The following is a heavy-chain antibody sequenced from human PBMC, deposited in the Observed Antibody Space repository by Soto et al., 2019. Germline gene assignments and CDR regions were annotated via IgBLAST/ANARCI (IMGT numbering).Heavy chain of an antibody. V-gene: IGHV3-74*01. D-gene: IGHD2-15*01. Sequence: GGSLRLSCAASGFTFSSYWMHWVRQAPGKGLVWVSRINSAGSSTSYADSVKGRFTISRDNAKNSLYLQMNSLRAEDTAVYYCARVPGGGASPRGYFDYWGPGTLVTVSS. CDR3: ARVPGGGASPRGYFDY. J-gene: IGHJ4*02. CDR1: GFTFSSYW. CDR2: INSAGSST.